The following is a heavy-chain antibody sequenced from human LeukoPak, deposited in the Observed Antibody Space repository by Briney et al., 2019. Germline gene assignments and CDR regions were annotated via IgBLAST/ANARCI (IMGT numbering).Heavy chain of an antibody. D-gene: IGHD6-25*01. CDR3: ARVFRLLSPQYWFDP. J-gene: IGHJ5*02. CDR1: GGSISSSNW. CDR2: IYHSGST. Sequence: PSETLSLTCAVSGGSISSSNWWSWVRQPPGKGLEWIGEIYHSGSTNYNPSLKSRVTISVDKSKNQFSLKLSSVTAADTAVYYCARVFRLLSPQYWFDPWGQGTLVTVSS. V-gene: IGHV4-4*02.